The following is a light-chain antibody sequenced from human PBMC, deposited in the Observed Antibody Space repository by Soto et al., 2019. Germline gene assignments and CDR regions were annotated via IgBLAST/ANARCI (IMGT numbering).Light chain of an antibody. Sequence: QSALTQPASVSGSPGQSITISCTGTSSDVGSYNLVSWYQQHPGKAPKLMIYEGSKRPSGVSNRFSGSKSGNTDSLTISGLQAEDEADYYCCSYAGSSTSPYVFGTGTKVTVL. V-gene: IGLV2-23*01. CDR3: CSYAGSSTSPYV. CDR2: EGS. J-gene: IGLJ1*01. CDR1: SSDVGSYNL.